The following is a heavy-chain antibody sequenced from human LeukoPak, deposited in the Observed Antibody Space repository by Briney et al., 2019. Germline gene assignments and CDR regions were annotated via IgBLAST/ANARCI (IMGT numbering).Heavy chain of an antibody. V-gene: IGHV3-23*01. Sequence: PGGSLRLSCAASGFTFSSYWMHWVRQAPGKGLEWVAAISGSGGSTYYADSVKGRFTISRDNSKNTLYLQMNSLRAEDTAVYYCAKMSGSYYRDYFDYWGQGTLVTVSS. J-gene: IGHJ4*02. CDR1: GFTFSSYW. CDR2: ISGSGGST. CDR3: AKMSGSYYRDYFDY. D-gene: IGHD1-26*01.